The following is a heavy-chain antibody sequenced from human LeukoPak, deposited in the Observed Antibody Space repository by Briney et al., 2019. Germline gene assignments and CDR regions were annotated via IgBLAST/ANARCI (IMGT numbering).Heavy chain of an antibody. Sequence: PGRSLSPSLAPPGFTFISSGMHSVRQAPGKGLGWAAVIWYDGSNTHYDASVKGRFTISRDKSKNTLYLQMNSVRAEDTAVYYCARDQKSAVVVAASGAYWGRGTLVTVSS. CDR3: ARDQKSAVVVAASGAY. V-gene: IGHV3-30*19. J-gene: IGHJ4*02. CDR1: GFTFISSG. D-gene: IGHD2-15*01. CDR2: IWYDGSNT.